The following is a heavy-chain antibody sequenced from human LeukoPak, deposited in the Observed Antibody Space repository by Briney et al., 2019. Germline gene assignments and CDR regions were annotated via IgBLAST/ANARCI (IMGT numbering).Heavy chain of an antibody. CDR1: GGTLSSYA. V-gene: IGHV1-69*05. J-gene: IGHJ4*02. Sequence: AVKVSCKASGGTLSSYAISWVPQAPGQGLEGVGRIIPFFGTANYAQKFQGRVTITTDESTSTAYMELSSLRSEGTAVYYCARDNRKEAYYYGSGSYHELDYWGQGTLVTVSS. CDR3: ARDNRKEAYYYGSGSYHELDY. CDR2: IIPFFGTA. D-gene: IGHD3-10*01.